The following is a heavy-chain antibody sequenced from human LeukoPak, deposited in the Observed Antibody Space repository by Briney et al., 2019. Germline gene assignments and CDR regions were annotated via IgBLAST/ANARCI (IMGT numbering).Heavy chain of an antibody. J-gene: IGHJ6*02. V-gene: IGHV4-34*01. CDR2: INHSGST. CDR1: VGSFSGYY. D-gene: IGHD5-12*01. CDR3: ARGVWLRTGYYYGMDV. Sequence: SETLSLTCAVYVGSFSGYYWSWIRQPPGKGLEWIGEINHSGSTNYNPSLKSRVTISVDTSKNQFSLKLSSVTAADTAVYYCARGVWLRTGYYYGMDVWGQGTTVTVSS.